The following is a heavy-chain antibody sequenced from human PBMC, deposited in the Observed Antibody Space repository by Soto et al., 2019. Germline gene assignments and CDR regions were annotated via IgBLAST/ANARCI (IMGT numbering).Heavy chain of an antibody. CDR2: IFYSGST. J-gene: IGHJ4*02. CDR3: ARAGSYGIDN. V-gene: IGHV4-59*02. D-gene: IGHD3-16*01. CDR1: CGSVTSYY. Sequence: SETLSLTCTVSCGSVTSYYWSWIRQPPGKGLEYIGYIFYSGSTNYNPSLKSRVTISMDTSKNQFSLRLSSVTAADTAVYYCARAGSYGIDNWGKGPLVTVS.